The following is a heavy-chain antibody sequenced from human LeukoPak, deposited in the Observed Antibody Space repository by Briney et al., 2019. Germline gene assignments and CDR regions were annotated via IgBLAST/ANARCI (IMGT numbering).Heavy chain of an antibody. V-gene: IGHV5-51*01. CDR1: GYSFASYW. CDR3: TRRSGSYLVDY. Sequence: GDSLRISCKGSGYSFASYWIGWVRQMPGKGLEWMGIIYPGDSDTRYSPSFQGQVTISADKSISTAYLQWSSLKASDTAMYYCTRRSGSYLVDYRGQGTLVTVSS. CDR2: IYPGDSDT. D-gene: IGHD1-26*01. J-gene: IGHJ4*02.